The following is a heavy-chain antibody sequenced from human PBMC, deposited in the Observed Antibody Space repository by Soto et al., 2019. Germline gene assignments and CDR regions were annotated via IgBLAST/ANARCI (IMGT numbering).Heavy chain of an antibody. CDR2: INHSGST. Sequence: SETLSLTCAVYGGSFSGYYWSWICQPPGKGLEWIGEINHSGSTNYNPSLKSRVTISVDTSKNQFSLKLSSVTAADTAVYYCARRGYCSSTSCNPYYYYYMDVWGKGTTVT. D-gene: IGHD2-2*01. CDR3: ARRGYCSSTSCNPYYYYYMDV. V-gene: IGHV4-34*01. J-gene: IGHJ6*03. CDR1: GGSFSGYY.